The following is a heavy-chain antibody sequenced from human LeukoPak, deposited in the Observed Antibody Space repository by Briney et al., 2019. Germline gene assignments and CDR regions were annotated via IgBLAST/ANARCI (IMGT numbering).Heavy chain of an antibody. V-gene: IGHV4-39*01. CDR1: GRSISSSSYY. D-gene: IGHD2-2*01. J-gene: IGHJ4*02. Sequence: SETLSLTCTVSGRSISSSSYYWGWIRQPPGKGLEWFGRIYYSGSTYYNPSLKSRVTISVDTSKNQFSLKLSSVTAADTAVYYCARHLRYCSSTSCPEALDYWGQGTLVTVSS. CDR3: ARHLRYCSSTSCPEALDY. CDR2: IYYSGST.